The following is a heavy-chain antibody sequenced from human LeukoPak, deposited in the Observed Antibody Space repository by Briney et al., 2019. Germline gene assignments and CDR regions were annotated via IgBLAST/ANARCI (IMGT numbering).Heavy chain of an antibody. CDR2: ISGSGGST. V-gene: IGHV3-23*01. CDR3: AKSPYYYETSGFDC. D-gene: IGHD3-22*01. CDR1: GFTFTDAW. Sequence: GGSLRLSCAASGFTFTDAWMSWVRQAPGKGLEWVSAISGSGGSTYYADSVKGRFTISRDNSENTLYLQMNSLRAEDTAVYYCAKSPYYYETSGFDCWGQGTPVTVSS. J-gene: IGHJ4*02.